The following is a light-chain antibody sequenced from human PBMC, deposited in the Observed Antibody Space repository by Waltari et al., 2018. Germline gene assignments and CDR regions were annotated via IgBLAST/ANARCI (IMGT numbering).Light chain of an antibody. CDR3: QSYDRSLTGL. CDR1: SSNIGAGYD. Sequence: QSVLTQPPSVSGAPGQRVTIACTGSSSNIGAGYDVHWYQQLPGPAPKVLSYGNHSRASGVPDRCSASRAGTSASLAITGVQSEDEADYYCQSYDRSLTGLFGGGTKLTVL. V-gene: IGLV1-40*01. CDR2: GNH. J-gene: IGLJ3*02.